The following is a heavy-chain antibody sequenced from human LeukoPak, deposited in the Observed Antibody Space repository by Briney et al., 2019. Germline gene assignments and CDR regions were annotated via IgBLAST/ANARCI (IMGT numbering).Heavy chain of an antibody. CDR2: ISGSGGST. CDR3: AKDLYYDFWSGHDY. Sequence: GGSLRLSCAASGFTFSSYAMSWVRQAPGKGLEWVSAISGSGGSTYYADSVKGRFTISRDNSKNTLYLQMNSLRAEDTAVYYCAKDLYYDFWSGHDYWGQGTLVTVSS. CDR1: GFTFSSYA. J-gene: IGHJ4*02. V-gene: IGHV3-23*01. D-gene: IGHD3-3*01.